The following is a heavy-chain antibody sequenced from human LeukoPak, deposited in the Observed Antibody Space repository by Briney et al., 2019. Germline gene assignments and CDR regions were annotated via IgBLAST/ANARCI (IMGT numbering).Heavy chain of an antibody. J-gene: IGHJ4*02. CDR1: GFTFDDYA. CDR3: AKDQNYYGSGELLHFDY. CDR2: ISWNSGNI. V-gene: IGHV3-9*01. Sequence: GGSLRLSCAASGFTFDDYAMHWVRQPPGRGLEWVPGISWNSGNIGYADSVKGRFTISRDNAKNSLYLQMNSLRAEDTALYYCAKDQNYYGSGELLHFDYWGQGTLVTVSS. D-gene: IGHD3-10*01.